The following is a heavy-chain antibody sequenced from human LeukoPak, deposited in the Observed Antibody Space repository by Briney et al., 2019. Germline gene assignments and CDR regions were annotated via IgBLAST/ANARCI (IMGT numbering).Heavy chain of an antibody. V-gene: IGHV3-23*01. CDR1: GFTFSSYA. CDR3: AKDGAMEWLYQPLFDP. D-gene: IGHD3-3*01. J-gene: IGHJ5*02. Sequence: PGGSLRLSCAASGFTFSSYAMSWVRQAPGKGLEWVTAISGSGGSTYYADSVKGRFTISRDSSKNRLYLQMNSLRAEDAAVYYCAKDGAMEWLYQPLFDPWGQRTLVTVSS. CDR2: ISGSGGST.